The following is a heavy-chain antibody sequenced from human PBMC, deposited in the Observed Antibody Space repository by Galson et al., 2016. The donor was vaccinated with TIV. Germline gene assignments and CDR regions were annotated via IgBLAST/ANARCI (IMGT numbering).Heavy chain of an antibody. V-gene: IGHV4-4*02. CDR1: GDSITSINW. Sequence: SETLSLTCTVSGDSITSINWCAWVRQPPGKGLEWIGEIHQSATTNYNPSLTSRVTMSANKSKNQVSLKVNSVTAADTAVYYCAKFISGLYGMDVWGQGTTVTVSS. D-gene: IGHD2/OR15-2a*01. CDR2: IHQSATT. CDR3: AKFISGLYGMDV. J-gene: IGHJ6*02.